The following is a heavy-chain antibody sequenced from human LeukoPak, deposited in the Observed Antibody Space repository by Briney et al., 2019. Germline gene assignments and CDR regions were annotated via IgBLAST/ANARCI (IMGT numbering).Heavy chain of an antibody. CDR1: GFAFSSYW. CDR2: IKQDGSEK. J-gene: IGHJ4*02. CDR3: AREGCSGGSCYSVPPNY. D-gene: IGHD2-15*01. Sequence: GGSLRLSCATSGFAFSSYWMSWVRQAPGKGLEWVANIKQDGSEKYYVDSVKGRFTISRDNAKNSLYLQMNSLRAEDTAVYYCAREGCSGGSCYSVPPNYWGQGTLVTVSS. V-gene: IGHV3-7*01.